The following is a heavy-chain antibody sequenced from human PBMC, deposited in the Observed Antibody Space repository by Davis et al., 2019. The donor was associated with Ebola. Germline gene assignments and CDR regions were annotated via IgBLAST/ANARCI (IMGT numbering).Heavy chain of an antibody. CDR3: AREGYYYDSSGYSFDY. J-gene: IGHJ4*01. CDR1: GYTFTSYY. Sequence: ASVKVSCKASGYTFTSYYMHWVRQAPGQGLEWMGWINPNSGGTNYAQKFQGWVTMTRDTSISTAYMELSRLRSDDTAVYYCAREGYYYDSSGYSFDYWGHGTLVTVSS. CDR2: INPNSGGT. V-gene: IGHV1-2*04. D-gene: IGHD3-22*01.